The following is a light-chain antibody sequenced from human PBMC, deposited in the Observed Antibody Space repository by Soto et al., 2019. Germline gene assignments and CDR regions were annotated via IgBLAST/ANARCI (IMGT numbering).Light chain of an antibody. J-gene: IGKJ1*01. Sequence: EIVLTQSLGTLSLSPGEGATLSCRASQSISSNFLAWYQQKRGQAPRLLIHGASNRATGIPDRFSGSGSGTDFTLTITRLEPEDFAVYYCQQYGGSPRTFGQGTKVEVK. CDR3: QQYGGSPRT. CDR2: GAS. V-gene: IGKV3-20*01. CDR1: QSISSNF.